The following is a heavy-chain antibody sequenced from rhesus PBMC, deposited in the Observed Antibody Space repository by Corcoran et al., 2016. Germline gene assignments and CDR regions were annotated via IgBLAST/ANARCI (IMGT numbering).Heavy chain of an antibody. CDR3: ARDPWRQQRLVRELPTRPPTPQTEIYFDL. V-gene: IGHV4S10*01. CDR1: GGSFSAGYR. CDR2: IYGRSSSP. Sequence: QVQLQESGPGVVKPSETLSLTCAVSGGSFSAGYRWSWNRQSPGTGLEWIGYIYGRSSSPIYNPAFKGHVTISRDTSRKQFSLKLTSVTAADTAVYYCARDPWRQQRLVRELPTRPPTPQTEIYFDLWGQGALVTVSS. D-gene: IGHD6-31*01. J-gene: IGHJ1*01.